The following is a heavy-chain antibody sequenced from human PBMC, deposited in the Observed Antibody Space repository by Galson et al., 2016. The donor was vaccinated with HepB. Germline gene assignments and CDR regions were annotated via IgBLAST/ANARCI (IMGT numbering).Heavy chain of an antibody. CDR3: ARQQEGRVVGGLDV. D-gene: IGHD3-10*01. CDR1: GASISSIKW. Sequence: ETLSLPCTVSGASISSIKWWSWVRQPPGQGLEWIGEISPAGETNYIQALNGRVTVSVDRSTNWFSMKLYSVSAPDTAVYYGARQQEGRVVGGLDVWGQGIAVIVSS. V-gene: IGHV4-4*02. J-gene: IGHJ6*02. CDR2: ISPAGET.